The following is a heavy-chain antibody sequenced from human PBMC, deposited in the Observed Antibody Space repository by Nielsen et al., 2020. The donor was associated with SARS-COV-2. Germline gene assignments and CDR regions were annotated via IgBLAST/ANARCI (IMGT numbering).Heavy chain of an antibody. CDR1: GFTFDDYA. Sequence: SLKISCVGSGFTFDDYAMHWVRQAPGKGLEWVSGISWNSVSIDYADSVKGRFTISRDNAKSSLYLQMNSLRAEDTAFYYCAKVYGDYVGFFDVWGRGTLFTVSS. V-gene: IGHV3-9*01. CDR3: AKVYGDYVGFFDV. D-gene: IGHD4-17*01. CDR2: ISWNSVSI. J-gene: IGHJ2*01.